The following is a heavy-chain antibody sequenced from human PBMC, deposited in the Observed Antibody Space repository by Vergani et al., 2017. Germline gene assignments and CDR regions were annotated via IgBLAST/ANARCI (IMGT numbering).Heavy chain of an antibody. J-gene: IGHJ4*02. CDR2: ISWNSGSI. D-gene: IGHD1-26*01. CDR3: AKDMGNLGGFDY. Sequence: EVQLVESGGGVVRPGGSLRLSCAASGFTFSSYAMSWVRQAPGKGLEWVSGISWNSGSIGYADSVKGRFTISRDNAKNSLYLQMNSLRAEDTALYYCAKDMGNLGGFDYWGQGTLVTVSS. V-gene: IGHV3-9*01. CDR1: GFTFSSYA.